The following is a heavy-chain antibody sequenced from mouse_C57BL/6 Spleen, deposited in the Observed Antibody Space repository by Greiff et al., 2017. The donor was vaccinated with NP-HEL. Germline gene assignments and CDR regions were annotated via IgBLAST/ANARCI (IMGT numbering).Heavy chain of an antibody. CDR1: GYTFTNYY. J-gene: IGHJ2*01. CDR3: ARNYYGSSARVYYFDD. CDR2: INPNNGGT. D-gene: IGHD1-1*01. Sequence: VQLQQSGPELVKPGASVKISCKASGYTFTNYYMNWVKQSHGKSLEWIGDINPNNGGTSYNQQFKGKATLTVDKSSSTAYMELRSLTSEDSAVYYCARNYYGSSARVYYFDDWGQGTTLTVSS. V-gene: IGHV1-26*01.